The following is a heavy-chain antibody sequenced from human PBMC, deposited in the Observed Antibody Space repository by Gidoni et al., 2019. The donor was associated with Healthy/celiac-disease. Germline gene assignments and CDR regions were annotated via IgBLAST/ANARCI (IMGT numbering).Heavy chain of an antibody. J-gene: IGHJ4*02. V-gene: IGHV1-69*02. D-gene: IGHD6-19*01. CDR1: GGTFSSYT. CDR3: AGGWYGSDVDD. CDR2: IIPLLGIA. Sequence: QVQLVQSGAEVQTPGSSVKVSCTASGGTFSSYTISWVRQAPGQGLEWMGRIIPLLGIANYAQKFQGRVTITADKSTSTAYRELSSLRSENTAVYYCAGGWYGSDVDDWGQGTLVTVSS.